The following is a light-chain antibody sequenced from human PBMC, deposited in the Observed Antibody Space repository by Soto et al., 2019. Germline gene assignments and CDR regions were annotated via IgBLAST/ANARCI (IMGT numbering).Light chain of an antibody. V-gene: IGKV3-20*01. Sequence: EIVLTQSPGTLYLSPGERATLSCRASQTVGNNYLDWYQQKPGQAPRLLIYGASSRATVIPDRFTGSGSGTDFTLTISRLEPEEFAVYYCRQSATSPRTFGQGTKVEIK. CDR1: QTVGNNY. J-gene: IGKJ1*01. CDR3: RQSATSPRT. CDR2: GAS.